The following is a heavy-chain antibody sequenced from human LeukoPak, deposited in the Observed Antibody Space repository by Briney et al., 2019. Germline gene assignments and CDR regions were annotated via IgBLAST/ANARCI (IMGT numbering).Heavy chain of an antibody. V-gene: IGHV3-43D*03. D-gene: IGHD4-11*01. CDR1: GFTFDDYA. Sequence: GGSLRLSCAASGFTFDDYAMHWVRQAPGKGLEWVSLISWDGGSTYYADSVKGRFTISRDNSKNSLYLQMNSLRAEDTALYYCAKDGQVYSNYYYYMDVWGKGTTVTVSS. CDR2: ISWDGGST. J-gene: IGHJ6*03. CDR3: AKDGQVYSNYYYYMDV.